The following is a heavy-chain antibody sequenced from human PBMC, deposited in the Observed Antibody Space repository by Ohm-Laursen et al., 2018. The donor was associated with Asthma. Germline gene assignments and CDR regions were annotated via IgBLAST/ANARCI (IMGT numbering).Heavy chain of an antibody. CDR2: IYHTGKT. CDR1: GRSITSGAYY. J-gene: IGHJ4*02. CDR3: ARDDDYMGLDN. D-gene: IGHD4-11*01. Sequence: SETLSLTCTVSGRSITSGAYYWTWIRQHPGKGLEYVGCIYHTGKTYYNPSLQSRLTLSVDTSKNHFSLKLNSVTAADTAVYFCARDDDYMGLDNWGQGTLVTVSS. V-gene: IGHV4-31*03.